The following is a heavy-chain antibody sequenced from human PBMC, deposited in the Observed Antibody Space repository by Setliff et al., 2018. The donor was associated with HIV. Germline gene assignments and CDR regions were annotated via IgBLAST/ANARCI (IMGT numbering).Heavy chain of an antibody. CDR1: GGSLSSGGYY. Sequence: PSETLSLTCTVSGGSLSSGGYYWSWIRQHPGKGLEWIGYIYYSGGTYYNPSLKSRVTLSADTSKNQLSLSLTSVTAADTAVYYCARVRLTMIMMVDYFDQWGQGTLVTVSS. D-gene: IGHD3-22*01. CDR2: IYYSGGT. V-gene: IGHV4-31*03. CDR3: ARVRLTMIMMVDYFDQ. J-gene: IGHJ4*02.